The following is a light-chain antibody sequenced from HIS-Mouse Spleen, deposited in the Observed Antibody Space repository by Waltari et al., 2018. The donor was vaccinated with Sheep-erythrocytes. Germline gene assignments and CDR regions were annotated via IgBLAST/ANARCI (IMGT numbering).Light chain of an antibody. CDR1: SRDVGGSNS. CDR2: DVS. Sequence: QSALTQPRSVSGSPGPSVTISCTGTSRDVGGSNSVPWYQQHPGKAPKLMIYDVSKRPSGVPDRFSGSKSGNTASLTISGLQAEDEADYYCCSYAGSYNHVFATGTKVTVL. CDR3: CSYAGSYNHV. V-gene: IGLV2-11*01. J-gene: IGLJ1*01.